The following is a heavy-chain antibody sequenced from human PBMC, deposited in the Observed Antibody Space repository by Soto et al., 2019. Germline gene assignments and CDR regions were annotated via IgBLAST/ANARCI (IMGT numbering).Heavy chain of an antibody. D-gene: IGHD3-16*01. Sequence: EVQLVESGGGLVKPGGSLRLSCAGSGFTFSNAWMNWVRQTPWKGLEWVGRIKSKSHGGTTDYAAPVRGRFTISRDDTKNTLVLQMNSLTTVDTAVDYWADGDGLDVWGPGTTVTVSS. V-gene: IGHV3-15*07. CDR1: GFTFSNAW. J-gene: IGHJ6*02. CDR2: IKSKSHGGTT. CDR3: ADGDGLDV.